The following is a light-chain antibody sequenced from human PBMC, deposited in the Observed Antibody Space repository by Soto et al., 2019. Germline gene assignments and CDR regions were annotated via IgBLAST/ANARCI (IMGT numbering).Light chain of an antibody. J-gene: IGLJ1*01. V-gene: IGLV2-14*01. CDR3: GSYTSANSPFV. Sequence: QSVLTQPSSVSGSPGQSITISCTGTSTDVGGYNYVSWYQHHPDKSPKLVIYEVSNRPSGVSYRFSGSKSGNTASLTISGLQAEDESDYYCGSYTSANSPFVFGTGTKLTVL. CDR2: EVS. CDR1: STDVGGYNY.